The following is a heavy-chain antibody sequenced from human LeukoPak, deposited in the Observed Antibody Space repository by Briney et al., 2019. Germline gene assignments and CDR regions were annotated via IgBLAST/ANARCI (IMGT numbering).Heavy chain of an antibody. Sequence: PGGSLRLSCAASGFSFSTSAMNWVRQAPGKGLEWVSEISGSGVSTYYADSVKGRFTISRDDSKDSLHLHMNSLRADDTAIYYCAKDAHDYSNYGWFDLWGQGTLVTVSS. CDR1: GFSFSTSA. J-gene: IGHJ5*02. V-gene: IGHV3-23*01. D-gene: IGHD4-11*01. CDR3: AKDAHDYSNYGWFDL. CDR2: ISGSGVST.